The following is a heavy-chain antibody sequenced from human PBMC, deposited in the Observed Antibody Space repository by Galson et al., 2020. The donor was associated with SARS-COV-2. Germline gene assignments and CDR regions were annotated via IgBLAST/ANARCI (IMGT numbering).Heavy chain of an antibody. CDR2: INPSGGGT. J-gene: IGHJ4*02. Sequence: ASVKVSCKASGYTFTSYYVHWVRQAPGQGLEWMGVINPSGGGTTYTQKFQGRVTMTSDTSTTTVYMELSSLRSEDTAVYYCSRAKSSFLFVETVDYWGQGTLVTVSS. D-gene: IGHD3-3*01. CDR3: SRAKSSFLFVETVDY. CDR1: GYTFTSYY. V-gene: IGHV1-46*01.